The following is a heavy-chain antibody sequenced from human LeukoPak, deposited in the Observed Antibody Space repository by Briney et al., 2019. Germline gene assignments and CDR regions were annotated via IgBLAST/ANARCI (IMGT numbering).Heavy chain of an antibody. Sequence: SETLSLTCTVSGGSISSSSYYWGWIRQPPGKGLEWIGSIYYSGSTYYNPSLKSRVTISVDTSKNQFSLKLSSVTAADTAVYYCARDRAAAGNNWFDPWGQGTLVTVSS. CDR1: GGSISSSSYY. CDR3: ARDRAAAGNNWFDP. D-gene: IGHD6-13*01. CDR2: IYYSGST. J-gene: IGHJ5*02. V-gene: IGHV4-39*07.